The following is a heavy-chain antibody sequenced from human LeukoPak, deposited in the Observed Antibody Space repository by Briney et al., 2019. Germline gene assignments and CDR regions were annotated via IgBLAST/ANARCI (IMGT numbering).Heavy chain of an antibody. CDR1: GFIFSSYS. J-gene: IGHJ4*02. V-gene: IGHV3-23*01. CDR3: AKGTGMTSPSFL. D-gene: IGHD1-1*01. CDR2: ITGSGGNT. Sequence: GGSLRLSCAASGFIFSSYSMSWVRQAPGKGLEWVSVITGSGGNTYYADSVKGRVTISRDNSKNTMFLQMNSLRAEDTAVYYCAKGTGMTSPSFLWGQGTLVTVSS.